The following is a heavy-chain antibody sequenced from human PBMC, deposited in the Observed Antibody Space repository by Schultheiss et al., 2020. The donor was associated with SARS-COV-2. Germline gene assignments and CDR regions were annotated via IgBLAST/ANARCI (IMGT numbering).Heavy chain of an antibody. CDR1: GFTFSSYA. J-gene: IGHJ4*02. V-gene: IGHV3-33*08. CDR2: IWYDGSNK. Sequence: GGSLRLSCAASGFTFSSYAMSWVRQAPGKGLEWVAVIWYDGSNKYYADSVKGRFTISRDNAKNSLYLQMDSLRAGDTAVYYCARDHSSSLDYWGQGTLVTVSS. D-gene: IGHD6-13*01. CDR3: ARDHSSSLDY.